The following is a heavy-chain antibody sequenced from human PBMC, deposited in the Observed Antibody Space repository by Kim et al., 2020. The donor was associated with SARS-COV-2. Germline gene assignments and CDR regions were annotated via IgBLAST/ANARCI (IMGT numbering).Heavy chain of an antibody. D-gene: IGHD3-10*01. J-gene: IGHJ5*02. V-gene: IGHV3-33*01. CDR1: GFTFSSYG. CDR3: AREDYYGSGSYYNEDFQNNWFDP. CDR2: IWYDGSNK. Sequence: GGSLRLSCAASGFTFSSYGMHWVRQAPGKGLEWVAVIWYDGSNKYYADSVNGRFTIFRDNSKNTLYLQMNSLRAEDTAVYYCAREDYYGSGSYYNEDFQNNWFDPWGQGTLVTVSS.